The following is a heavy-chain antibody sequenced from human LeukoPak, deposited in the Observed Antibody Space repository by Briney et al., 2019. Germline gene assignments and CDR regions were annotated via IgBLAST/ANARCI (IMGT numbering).Heavy chain of an antibody. V-gene: IGHV3-64D*06. J-gene: IGHJ4*02. CDR1: GFTFSSYA. D-gene: IGHD3-10*01. CDR2: ISSNGGST. Sequence: GGSLRLSCSASGFTFSSYAMHWVRQAPGKGLEYVSAISSNGGSTYYAGSVKGRFTISRDNSKNTLYLQMSSLRAEDTAVYYCVKERLLWFGELSNYFDYWGQGTLVTVSS. CDR3: VKERLLWFGELSNYFDY.